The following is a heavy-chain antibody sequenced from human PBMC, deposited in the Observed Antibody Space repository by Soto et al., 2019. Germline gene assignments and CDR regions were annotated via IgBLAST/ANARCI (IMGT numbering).Heavy chain of an antibody. CDR2: INHSGST. J-gene: IGHJ6*02. CDR3: ARGGYGGQLRTIYYYGMDV. D-gene: IGHD4-17*01. V-gene: IGHV4-34*01. Sequence: QVQLQQWGAGLLKPSETLSLTCAVYGGSFSGYYWSWIRQPPGKGLEWIGEINHSGSTNYNPSLKSRVTISVDTSKNQFSLKLSSVTAADTAVYYCARGGYGGQLRTIYYYGMDVWGQGTTVTVSS. CDR1: GGSFSGYY.